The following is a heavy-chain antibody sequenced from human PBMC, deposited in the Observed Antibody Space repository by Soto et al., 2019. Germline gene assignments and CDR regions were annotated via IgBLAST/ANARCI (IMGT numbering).Heavy chain of an antibody. CDR3: AREGKYYYDSSGHPPHY. CDR1: GYTFTSYG. Sequence: ASVKVSCKASGYTFTSYGISWVRQAPGQGLEWMGWISAYNGNTNYAQKLQGRVTMTTDTSTSTAYMELRSLRSDDTAVYYCAREGKYYYDSSGHPPHYWGQGTLLTVSS. J-gene: IGHJ4*02. V-gene: IGHV1-18*04. D-gene: IGHD3-22*01. CDR2: ISAYNGNT.